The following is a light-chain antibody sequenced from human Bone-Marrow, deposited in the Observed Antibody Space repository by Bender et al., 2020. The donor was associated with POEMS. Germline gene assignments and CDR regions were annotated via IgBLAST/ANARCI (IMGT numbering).Light chain of an antibody. CDR3: QSADSSGTSVI. Sequence: SSDLLQPPSVSLSPGQTARITCSGDTLPRQHAYWYQQKAGQAPVLVIYKTYFRSSGIPERLSGSISGTTATLTISGVQAEDEADYYCQSADSSGTSVIFGGGTKLTVL. V-gene: IGLV3-25*03. CDR2: KTY. CDR1: TLPRQH. J-gene: IGLJ2*01.